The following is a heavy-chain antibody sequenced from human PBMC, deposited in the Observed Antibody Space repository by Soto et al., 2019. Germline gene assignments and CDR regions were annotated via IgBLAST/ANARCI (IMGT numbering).Heavy chain of an antibody. Sequence: SETLSLTCAVYGGSFSGYYWSWIRQPPGKGLEWIGEINHSGSTNYNPSLKSRVTISVDTSKNQLSLKLSSVTAADTAVYYCARATQVLAASTFDYWGQGTLVTVSS. D-gene: IGHD6-13*01. CDR3: ARATQVLAASTFDY. J-gene: IGHJ4*02. CDR2: INHSGST. V-gene: IGHV4-34*01. CDR1: GGSFSGYY.